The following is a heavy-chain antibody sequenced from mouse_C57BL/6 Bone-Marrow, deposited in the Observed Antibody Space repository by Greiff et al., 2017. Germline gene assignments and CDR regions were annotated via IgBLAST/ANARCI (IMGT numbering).Heavy chain of an antibody. CDR2: IDPSDSSI. D-gene: IGHD2-4*01. CDR3: AREGSTMSTERFAY. J-gene: IGHJ3*01. CDR1: GYTFTSYW. Sequence: QVQLQQPGAELVEPGASVKLSCTASGYTFTSYWMQWVKQRPGQGLEWIGEIDPSDSSINYNQKFKGKATLTVDTSSSTAYMQLSSLTSEDSAVYYCAREGSTMSTERFAYWGQGTLVTVSA. V-gene: IGHV1-50*01.